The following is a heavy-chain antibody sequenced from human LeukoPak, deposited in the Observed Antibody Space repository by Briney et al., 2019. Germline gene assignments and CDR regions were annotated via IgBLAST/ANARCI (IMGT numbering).Heavy chain of an antibody. J-gene: IGHJ5*02. CDR1: GYTFTSYG. CDR2: ISAYNGNT. D-gene: IGHD3-3*01. Sequence: ASVKVSCKVSGYTFTSYGISWVRQAPGQGLEWMGWISAYNGNTNYAQKLQGRVTMTTDTSTSTAYMELRSLRSDDTAVYYCARVLFLEWLSFPVNWFDPWGQGTLVTVSS. CDR3: ARVLFLEWLSFPVNWFDP. V-gene: IGHV1-18*01.